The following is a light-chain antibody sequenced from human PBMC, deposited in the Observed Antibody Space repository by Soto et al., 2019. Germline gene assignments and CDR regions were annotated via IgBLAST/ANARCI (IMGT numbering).Light chain of an antibody. V-gene: IGKV3-15*01. CDR3: QQYNNWPET. J-gene: IGKJ4*02. CDR2: GAS. Sequence: EIVMTQSPATLSVSPGERATLSCRASQSVSSSLAWYQQKPGKAPRLLIYGASTRATGIPARFSGSGSGTEFTLTISSLQSEDFAVYYCQQYNNWPETFGRGTKVEIK. CDR1: QSVSSS.